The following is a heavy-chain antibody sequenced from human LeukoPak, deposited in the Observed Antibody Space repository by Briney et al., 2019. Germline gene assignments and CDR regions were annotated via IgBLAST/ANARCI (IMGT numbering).Heavy chain of an antibody. CDR3: ARDLAGDGLSYFDY. V-gene: IGHV1-2*02. Sequence: ASVKVSCKASGYTFSGYYMHWVRQAPGQGLEWRGWNSNSGGTKYAQKFQGRVTMTRDTSISTAYMELTSLKSDDTAVYYCARDLAGDGLSYFDYWGQGTLVTVSS. CDR2: NSNSGGT. J-gene: IGHJ4*02. D-gene: IGHD6-19*01. CDR1: GYTFSGYY.